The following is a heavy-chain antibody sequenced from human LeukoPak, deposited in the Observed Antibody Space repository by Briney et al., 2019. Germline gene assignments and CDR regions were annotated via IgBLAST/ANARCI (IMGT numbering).Heavy chain of an antibody. CDR2: ISAYNGNT. J-gene: IGHJ3*02. Sequence: GASVRVSCKASGYTFTSYGISWVRQAPGQGLEWMGWISAYNGNTNYAQKLQGRVTMTTDTSTSTAYMELRSLRSDDTAVYYCARGGYCSGGSCYRLTNRDAFDIWGQGTMVTVSS. V-gene: IGHV1-18*01. D-gene: IGHD2-15*01. CDR3: ARGGYCSGGSCYRLTNRDAFDI. CDR1: GYTFTSYG.